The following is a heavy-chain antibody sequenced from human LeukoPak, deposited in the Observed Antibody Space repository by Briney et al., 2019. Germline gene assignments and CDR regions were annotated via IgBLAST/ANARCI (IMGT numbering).Heavy chain of an antibody. J-gene: IGHJ3*02. CDR3: ARQLYSSGWYGDNAFDI. CDR2: IYTGDSDT. V-gene: IGHV5-51*01. D-gene: IGHD6-19*01. CDR1: GYSFTSYW. Sequence: GESLKISCKGSGYSFTSYWIGWVRQMPGKGLEWMGIIYTGDSDTRYSPSFQGQVTISADKSSSTAYLQWSSLKASDTAMYYCARQLYSSGWYGDNAFDIWGQGTMVTVSS.